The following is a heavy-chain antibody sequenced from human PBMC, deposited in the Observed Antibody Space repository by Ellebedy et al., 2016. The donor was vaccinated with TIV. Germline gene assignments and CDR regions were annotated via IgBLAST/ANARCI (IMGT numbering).Heavy chain of an antibody. CDR2: IYGGGGT. CDR1: GFTISNNY. D-gene: IGHD2-15*01. Sequence: GESLKISCAASGFTISNNYMRWVRQAPGKGLEWVSLIYGGGGTYYADSVKGRFTISRDNSKNTLYLQMNNLRAEDTAVYYCARDRHCSGGKCYGKWGQGTLVTVSS. J-gene: IGHJ4*02. CDR3: ARDRHCSGGKCYGK. V-gene: IGHV3-66*01.